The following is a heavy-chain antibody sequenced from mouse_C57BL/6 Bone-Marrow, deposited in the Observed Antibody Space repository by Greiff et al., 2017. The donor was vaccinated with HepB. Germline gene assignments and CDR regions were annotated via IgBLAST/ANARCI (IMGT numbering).Heavy chain of an antibody. CDR3: ARRVITTALGGAMDY. D-gene: IGHD1-1*01. V-gene: IGHV1-54*01. CDR1: GYAFTNYL. CDR2: INPGSGGT. J-gene: IGHJ4*01. Sequence: VHLVESGAELVRPGTSVKVSCKASGYAFTNYLIEWVKQRPGQGLEWIGVINPGSGGTNYNEKFKGKATLTADKSSSTAYMQLSSLTSEDSAVYFCARRVITTALGGAMDYWGQGTSVTVSS.